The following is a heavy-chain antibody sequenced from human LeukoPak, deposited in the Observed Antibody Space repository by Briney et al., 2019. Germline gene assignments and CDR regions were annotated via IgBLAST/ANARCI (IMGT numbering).Heavy chain of an antibody. CDR2: INPDGSVT. Sequence: GGSLRLSCAASGFTFRSDWMHWVRQGPGKGLVWVSRINPDGSVTSHADSVKGRFTISRDNSKNTLYLQMNSLRADDTSLYYCVKDWESKSSGWLTRNWFDPWGQGTLVTVSS. CDR1: GFTFRSDW. J-gene: IGHJ5*02. CDR3: VKDWESKSSGWLTRNWFDP. V-gene: IGHV3-74*01. D-gene: IGHD6-19*01.